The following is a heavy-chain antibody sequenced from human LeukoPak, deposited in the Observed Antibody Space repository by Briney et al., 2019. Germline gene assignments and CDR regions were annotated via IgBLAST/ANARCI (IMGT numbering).Heavy chain of an antibody. Sequence: PGGSLRLSCAASEFTFSDYYMNWIRQTPGRGLEWLSFISPTSGTIYYGDSVRGRFTVSRDNAKSSLYLQMNSLRVEDTAIYYCASAGRFGQLSPRYWGQGTLVTVSS. CDR1: EFTFSDYY. D-gene: IGHD3-10*01. V-gene: IGHV3-11*01. J-gene: IGHJ4*02. CDR2: ISPTSGTI. CDR3: ASAGRFGQLSPRY.